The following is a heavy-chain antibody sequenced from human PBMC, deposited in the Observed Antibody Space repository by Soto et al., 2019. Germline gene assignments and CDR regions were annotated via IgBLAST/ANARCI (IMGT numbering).Heavy chain of an antibody. V-gene: IGHV4-31*03. D-gene: IGHD6-6*01. CDR3: ARVNRGSSNPLDY. J-gene: IGHJ4*02. CDR1: GGSISSGGYY. CDR2: TYYSGST. Sequence: SETLSLTCTVSGGSISSGGYYWSWIRQHPGKGLEWIGYTYYSGSTYYNPSLKSRVTISVDTSKNQFSLKLSSVTAADTAVYYCARVNRGSSNPLDYWGQGTLVTVSS.